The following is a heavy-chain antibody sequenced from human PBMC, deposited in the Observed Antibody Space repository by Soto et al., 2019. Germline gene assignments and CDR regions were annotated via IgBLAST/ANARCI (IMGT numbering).Heavy chain of an antibody. CDR1: GFTFSSYA. V-gene: IGHV3-23*01. D-gene: IGHD2-8*01. CDR3: AKDSMLGGTRSDY. J-gene: IGHJ4*02. Sequence: GGSLRLSFAASGFTFSSYAMGWVRQAPGKGLEWVSAISGSSGCTYNADSVRGRFTISRDNSKTTLDLQMNSLRAEDTAVYYCAKDSMLGGTRSDYWGQGTLVTVSS. CDR2: ISGSSGCT.